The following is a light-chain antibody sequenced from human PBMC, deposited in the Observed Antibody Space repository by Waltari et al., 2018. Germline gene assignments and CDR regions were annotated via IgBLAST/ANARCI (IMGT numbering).Light chain of an antibody. CDR1: EYVGSF. CDR3: QQTFGIPWT. J-gene: IGKJ1*01. CDR2: GAS. Sequence: DIQMTQSPSSLSASVGDRVNITCRASEYVGSFVSWFQQKPGRAPKLLIYGASTVQNGVPPRFSDSESGTAFTLTITNLQPEDFASYSCQQTFGIPWTFGQGT. V-gene: IGKV1-39*01.